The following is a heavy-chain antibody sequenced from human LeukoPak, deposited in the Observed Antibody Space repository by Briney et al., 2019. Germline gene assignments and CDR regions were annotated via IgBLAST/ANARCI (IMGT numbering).Heavy chain of an antibody. CDR2: ISSNGGST. CDR1: GFTFSSYA. D-gene: IGHD3-3*01. Sequence: TGRSLRLSCAASGFTFSSYAMHWVRQAPGKGLEYVSAISSNGGSTYYANSVKGRFTISRDNSKNTLYLQMGSLRAEDMAVYYCARVLANDFWSVKPGGAFDIWGQGTMDTVSS. J-gene: IGHJ3*02. CDR3: ARVLANDFWSVKPGGAFDI. V-gene: IGHV3-64*01.